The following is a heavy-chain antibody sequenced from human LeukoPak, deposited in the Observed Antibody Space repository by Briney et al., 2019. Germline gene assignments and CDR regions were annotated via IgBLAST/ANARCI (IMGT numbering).Heavy chain of an antibody. D-gene: IGHD5-24*01. J-gene: IGHJ4*02. CDR3: AKDLEMATINDY. V-gene: IGHV3-23*01. Sequence: GGSLRLSCAASGFAFSSYAMSWVRQAPGKGLKWVSAISGSGGSTYYADSVKGRFTISRDNSKNTLYLQMNSPRAEDTAVYYCAKDLEMATINDYWGQGTLVTVSS. CDR1: GFAFSSYA. CDR2: ISGSGGST.